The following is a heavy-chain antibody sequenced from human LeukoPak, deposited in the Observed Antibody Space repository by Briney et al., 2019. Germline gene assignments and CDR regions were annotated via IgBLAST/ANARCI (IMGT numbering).Heavy chain of an antibody. CDR1: GFTFEHYG. Sequence: GRSLRLSCAASGFTFEHYGMHWVRLVPGKGLEWVSYITWNSGYKGYADSVKGRFAISRDNAKNSLHLQMNSLTGEDTAFYYCAKASHYGGNEFDCWGQGTLVTVSS. J-gene: IGHJ5*01. D-gene: IGHD4-23*01. CDR3: AKASHYGGNEFDC. CDR2: ITWNSGYK. V-gene: IGHV3-9*01.